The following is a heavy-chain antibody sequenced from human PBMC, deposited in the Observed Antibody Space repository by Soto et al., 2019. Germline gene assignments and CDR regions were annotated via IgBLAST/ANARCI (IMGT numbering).Heavy chain of an antibody. Sequence: GGSLRLSCAASGFSFSTYTMSWVRRAPGKGLEWVSAISGSGGSPSYADSVQGRFTISRDNPKKTLYLQMNSLRAEDTAVYYCAKARCTTSNCYDPDYWGQEDLVTVSS. CDR1: GFSFSTYT. V-gene: IGHV3-23*01. J-gene: IGHJ4*02. CDR2: ISGSGGSP. CDR3: AKARCTTSNCYDPDY. D-gene: IGHD1-20*01.